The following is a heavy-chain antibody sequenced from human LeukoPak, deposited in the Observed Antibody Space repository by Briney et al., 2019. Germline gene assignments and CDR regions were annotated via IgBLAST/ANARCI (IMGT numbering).Heavy chain of an antibody. D-gene: IGHD5-12*01. Sequence: SETLSLTCAVYGGSFSGYYWSWIRRPPGKGLEWIGEINHSGSTNYNPSLKSRVTISVDTSKNQFSLKLSSVTAADTAVYYCARGKIKWLAPGEFDPWGQGTLVTVSS. CDR2: INHSGST. CDR3: ARGKIKWLAPGEFDP. CDR1: GGSFSGYY. V-gene: IGHV4-34*01. J-gene: IGHJ5*02.